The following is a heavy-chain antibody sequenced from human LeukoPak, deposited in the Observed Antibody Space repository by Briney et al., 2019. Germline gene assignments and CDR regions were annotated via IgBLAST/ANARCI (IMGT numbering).Heavy chain of an antibody. Sequence: SVKVSCKASVYTFTGYYMHWVRQAPGQGLEWMGGIIPVLSTANYAQKFQDRVTITADESTSTTYMELSSLKSEDTAVYYCATTGGDIYYYYMDVWGKGTTVTISS. CDR2: IIPVLSTA. J-gene: IGHJ6*03. D-gene: IGHD3-16*01. CDR1: VYTFTGYY. CDR3: ATTGGDIYYYYMDV. V-gene: IGHV1-69*13.